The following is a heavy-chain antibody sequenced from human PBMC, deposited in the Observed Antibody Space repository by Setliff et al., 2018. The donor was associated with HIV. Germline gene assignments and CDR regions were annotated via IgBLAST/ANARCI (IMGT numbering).Heavy chain of an antibody. Sequence: PGGSLRLSCAASGFTFTNYAMSWVRQAPGKGLEWVSSVDTSGGDTYFADSVKGRFTLSRDNSKNTLYLQMNSLRAEDTAVYYCARDANYNFWSGHYTSPSYFDYWGQGTPVTVSS. CDR3: ARDANYNFWSGHYTSPSYFDY. J-gene: IGHJ4*02. V-gene: IGHV3-23*01. CDR2: VDTSGGDT. CDR1: GFTFTNYA. D-gene: IGHD3-3*01.